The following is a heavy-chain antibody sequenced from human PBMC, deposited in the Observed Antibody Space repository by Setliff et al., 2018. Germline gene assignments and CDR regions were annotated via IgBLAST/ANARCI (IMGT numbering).Heavy chain of an antibody. V-gene: IGHV4-39*01. D-gene: IGHD2-15*01. CDR3: ARQGTYCDGGGGSCFPPNY. CDR1: GDSISSSNYY. J-gene: IGHJ4*02. Sequence: SETLSLTCTVSGDSISSSNYYWGWIRQPPGKGLEWIAAIKYSGSTSFNPSLKSRVTISVNKSKSQFSLKLSSVTAVDTAVYYCARQGTYCDGGGGSCFPPNYWGQGTLVTVSS. CDR2: IKYSGST.